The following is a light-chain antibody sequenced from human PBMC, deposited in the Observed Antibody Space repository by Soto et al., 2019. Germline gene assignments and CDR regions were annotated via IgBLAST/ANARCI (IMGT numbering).Light chain of an antibody. V-gene: IGKV3-20*01. CDR3: QQYGSSPWT. CDR1: QTISSSY. CDR2: GAS. Sequence: EIVLTQSPGTLSLSPGERATLSCRASQTISSSYLGWYQQKPGQAPRLLIYGASNRATGIPDRFSGSGSGTAFTLTISRLELGDFAVYYCQQYGSSPWTFGQGTKVEIK. J-gene: IGKJ1*01.